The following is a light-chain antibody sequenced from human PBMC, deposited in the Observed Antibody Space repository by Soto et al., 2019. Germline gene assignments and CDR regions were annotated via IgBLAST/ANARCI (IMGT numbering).Light chain of an antibody. J-gene: IGLJ1*01. CDR2: EVT. CDR1: SSDVGGYNY. Sequence: QSVLPKPPSSSGSPGQSVTISCTGTSSDVGGYNYVYWYQQHPGKAPKLMIYEVTKRPSGVPDRFSGSKSGNTASLTVSGLQAEDEADYYCSSYADSNSYVFGTGTKVTVL. CDR3: SSYADSNSYV. V-gene: IGLV2-8*01.